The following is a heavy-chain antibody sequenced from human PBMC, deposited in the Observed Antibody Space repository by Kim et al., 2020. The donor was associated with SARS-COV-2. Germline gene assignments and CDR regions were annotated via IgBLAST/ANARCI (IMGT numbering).Heavy chain of an antibody. CDR2: IDPSDSYT. V-gene: IGHV5-10-1*01. J-gene: IGHJ5*02. Sequence: GESLKISCKGSGYSFTSYWISWVRQMPGKGLEWMGRIDPSDSYTNYSPSFQGHVTISADKSISTAYLQWSSLKASDTAMYYCARLEGDVSGSYYEGWFDPWGQGTLVTVSS. CDR1: GYSFTSYW. CDR3: ARLEGDVSGSYYEGWFDP. D-gene: IGHD3-10*01.